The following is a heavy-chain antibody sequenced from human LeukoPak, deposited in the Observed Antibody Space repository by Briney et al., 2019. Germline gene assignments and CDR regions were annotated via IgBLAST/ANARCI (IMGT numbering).Heavy chain of an antibody. CDR1: GFTFSSYW. D-gene: IGHD5-12*01. Sequence: PGGSLRLSCAASGFTFSSYWMTWVRQAPGKGLEWVANIREDGSEKYYVDSVKGRFTISRDNAKNSLYLQVNSLRAEDTAVYYCARGMGGHGGYDYWGQGTLVTVSS. V-gene: IGHV3-7*01. CDR2: IREDGSEK. J-gene: IGHJ4*02. CDR3: ARGMGGHGGYDY.